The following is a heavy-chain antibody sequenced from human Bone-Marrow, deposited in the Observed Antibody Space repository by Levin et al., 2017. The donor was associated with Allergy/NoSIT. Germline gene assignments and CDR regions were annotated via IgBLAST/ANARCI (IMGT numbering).Heavy chain of an antibody. CDR1: GASITSTDYY. J-gene: IGHJ4*02. Sequence: PSETLSLTCTVSGASITSTDYYWSWLRQTPGKGLEWIGYIFDSGTTYYNPSFKSRVTISVDTSKNQFSLRLTSVTPADTAVYYCAHLGRGYEYEYWGQGTLITVSS. CDR3: AHLGRGYEYEY. V-gene: IGHV4-30-4*01. CDR2: IFDSGTT. D-gene: IGHD5-12*01.